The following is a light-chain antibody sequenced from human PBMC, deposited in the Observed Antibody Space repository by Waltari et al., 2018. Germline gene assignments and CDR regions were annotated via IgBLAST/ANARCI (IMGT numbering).Light chain of an antibody. CDR1: QSVLHSSNNKNY. CDR3: QQYYSTPT. J-gene: IGKJ2*01. V-gene: IGKV4-1*01. CDR2: CAS. Sequence: DIVMNQSAASLAGSRGAGATINCLLRQSVLHSSNNKNYLAWYQQKPGQPPKLLIYCASTRESWVPDRFSGSGSETDFTLTVSSLQAEDVAVYYCQQYYSTPTFGQGTKLEIK.